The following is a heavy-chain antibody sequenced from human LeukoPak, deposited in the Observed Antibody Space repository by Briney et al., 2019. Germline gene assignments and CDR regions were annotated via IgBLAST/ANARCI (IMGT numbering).Heavy chain of an antibody. Sequence: SETLSLTCTVSDGSISSSSYYWGWIRQPPGKGLEWIGSIYYSGSTYYNPSLKSRVTISVDTSKNQFSLKLSSVTAADTAVYYCARRYYDILTGWDYWGQGTLVTVSS. CDR1: DGSISSSSYY. V-gene: IGHV4-39*01. D-gene: IGHD3-9*01. J-gene: IGHJ4*02. CDR3: ARRYYDILTGWDY. CDR2: IYYSGST.